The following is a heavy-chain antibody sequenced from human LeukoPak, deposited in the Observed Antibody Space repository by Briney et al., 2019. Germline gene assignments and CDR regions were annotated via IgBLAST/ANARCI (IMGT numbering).Heavy chain of an antibody. D-gene: IGHD2-2*02. V-gene: IGHV1-2*02. J-gene: IGHJ5*02. CDR3: ARVRRYCSSTSCYTAWFDP. CDR1: GYTFTGYY. Sequence: ASVKVSCKASGYTFTGYYMHWVRQAPGQGLEWMGWINPNSGGTNYAQKFQGRVTMTRDTSISTAYMELRRLRSDDTAVYYCARVRRYCSSTSCYTAWFDPWGQGTLVTVSS. CDR2: INPNSGGT.